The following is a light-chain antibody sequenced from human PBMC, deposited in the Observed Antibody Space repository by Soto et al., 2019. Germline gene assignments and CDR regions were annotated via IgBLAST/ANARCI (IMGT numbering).Light chain of an antibody. V-gene: IGLV2-14*01. CDR1: SSDVGGYNY. J-gene: IGLJ3*02. CDR2: EVS. CDR3: RSYTSSNTWV. Sequence: QSALTQPASVSGSPGQSITISCTGTSSDVGGYNYVSWYQQHPGKVPRLMIYEVSNRPSELSNRFSGSKSDNTASLTISGLQAEDEADYDCRSYTSSNTWVFGGGTKLTVL.